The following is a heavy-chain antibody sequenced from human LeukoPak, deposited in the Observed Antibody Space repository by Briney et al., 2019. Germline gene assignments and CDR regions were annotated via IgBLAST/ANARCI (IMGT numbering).Heavy chain of an antibody. J-gene: IGHJ6*02. Sequence: SGGSLRLSCAASGFTVSSNYMSWVRQAPGKGLEWVSVIYSGGSTYYADSVKGRFTISRDNSKNTLYLQMNSLRAEDTAVYYCARGRINYYDSSGYYYGYYYYGMDVWGQGTTVTVSS. CDR3: ARGRINYYDSSGYYYGYYYYGMDV. CDR1: GFTVSSNY. CDR2: IYSGGST. V-gene: IGHV3-53*01. D-gene: IGHD3-22*01.